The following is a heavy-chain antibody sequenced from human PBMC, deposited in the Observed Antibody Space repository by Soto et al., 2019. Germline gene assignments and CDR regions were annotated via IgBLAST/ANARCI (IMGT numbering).Heavy chain of an antibody. CDR2: IIPIFGTA. D-gene: IGHD5-12*01. V-gene: IGHV1-69*13. J-gene: IGHJ5*02. Sequence: GASVKVSCKASGGTFSSYAISWVRQAPGQGLEWMGGIIPIFGTANYAQKFQGRVTITADESTSTAYMELSSLRSEDTAVYYCASIHLVDIVATIHGWFDPWGQGTLVTVSS. CDR3: ASIHLVDIVATIHGWFDP. CDR1: GGTFSSYA.